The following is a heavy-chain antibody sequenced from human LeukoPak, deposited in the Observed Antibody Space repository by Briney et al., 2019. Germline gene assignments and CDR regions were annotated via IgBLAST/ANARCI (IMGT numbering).Heavy chain of an antibody. J-gene: IGHJ3*02. Sequence: SGPTLVNPTQTLTLTCTFSGFSLSTSGVGVGWIRQPPGKALEWLALIYWNDDKRYSPSLKSRLTITKDTSKNQVVIIMTNMDPVDTATYYCAHRVLDGGYVDAFDIWGQGTMVTVSS. CDR2: IYWNDDK. V-gene: IGHV2-5*01. CDR3: AHRVLDGGYVDAFDI. D-gene: IGHD3-22*01. CDR1: GFSLSTSGVG.